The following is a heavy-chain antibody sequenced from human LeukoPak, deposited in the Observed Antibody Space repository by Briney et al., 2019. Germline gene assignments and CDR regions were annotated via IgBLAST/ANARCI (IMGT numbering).Heavy chain of an antibody. Sequence: GGSLRLSCAASGFTFSDYYMSWIRQAPGKGLEWVSYISSGSTIYYADSVKGRFTISRDNAKNSLYLQMNSLRAEDTAVYYCARVPSAGDGAYYYYYMDVWGKGTRSPSP. V-gene: IGHV3-11*04. CDR3: ARVPSAGDGAYYYYYMDV. CDR2: ISSGSTI. J-gene: IGHJ6*03. CDR1: GFTFSDYY. D-gene: IGHD6-19*01.